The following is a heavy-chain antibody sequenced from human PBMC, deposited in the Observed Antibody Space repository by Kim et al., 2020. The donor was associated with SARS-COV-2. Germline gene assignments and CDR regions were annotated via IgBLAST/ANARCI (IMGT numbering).Heavy chain of an antibody. V-gene: IGHV3-15*01. J-gene: IGHJ4*02. D-gene: IGHD3-3*01. CDR1: GFTFSNAW. CDR2: IKSKTDGGTT. Sequence: GGSLRLSCAASGFTFSNAWMSWVRQAPGKGLEWVGRIKSKTDGGTTDYAAPVKGRFTISRDDSKNTLYLQMNSLKTEDTAVYYCTTARITIFGVVPVDYWGQGTLVTVSS. CDR3: TTARITIFGVVPVDY.